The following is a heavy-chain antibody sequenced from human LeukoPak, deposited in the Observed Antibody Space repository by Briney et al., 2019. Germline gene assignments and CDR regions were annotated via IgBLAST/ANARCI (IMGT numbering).Heavy chain of an antibody. J-gene: IGHJ6*02. CDR2: IYYSGNT. Sequence: SETLSLTSTVSGGSISSYYWSWIPQPPGKGLEWIGYIYYSGNTNYNTSLKSRVTISVDTSKNQFSLKLSSVTAADTAVYYCARDRQAYYYGMDGWGQATTVGVCS. V-gene: IGHV4-59*01. CDR3: ARDRQAYYYGMDG. CDR1: GGSISSYY.